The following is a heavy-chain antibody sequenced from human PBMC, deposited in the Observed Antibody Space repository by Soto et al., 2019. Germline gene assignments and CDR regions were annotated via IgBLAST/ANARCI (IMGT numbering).Heavy chain of an antibody. Sequence: GGSLRLSFTGSGVTFSSYAMSGVRQAPGKGLEWVSGMGTRDVDTSYVDSVKGRFTISRDNSKNTLHLQMNSLRAEDAAVYYCAKEGISRKLDFDYWGRGTLVTVSS. J-gene: IGHJ4*02. CDR2: MGTRDVDT. CDR3: AKEGISRKLDFDY. V-gene: IGHV3-23*01. CDR1: GVTFSSYA.